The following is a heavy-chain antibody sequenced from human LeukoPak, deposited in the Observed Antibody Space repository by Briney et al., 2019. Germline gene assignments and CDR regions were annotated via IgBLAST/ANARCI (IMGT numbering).Heavy chain of an antibody. J-gene: IGHJ4*02. CDR1: GFTFSSFS. Sequence: GGSLRLSWAASGFTFSSFSMIWVRQAPGKGLEWVSSTSSSTYTFYAESGKGRFTISRDNAKNSLFLQMNSLRAEDTAMYYCAKGTKPVMTIPDYWGQGILVTVSS. CDR2: TSSSTYT. V-gene: IGHV3-21*04. D-gene: IGHD1/OR15-1a*01. CDR3: AKGTKPVMTIPDY.